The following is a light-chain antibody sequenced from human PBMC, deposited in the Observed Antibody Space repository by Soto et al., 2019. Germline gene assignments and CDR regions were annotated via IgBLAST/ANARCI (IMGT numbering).Light chain of an antibody. CDR3: QQYNIWPPYS. J-gene: IGKJ2*03. CDR2: GAS. CDR1: QRISSN. Sequence: EIVMTQSPSPPSVSPGERATVYCKACQRISSNLAWYQQKPGQPPRLLIYGASTRATGTPARVSGSGYGTEFTRTIGGLQSEDFALYYCQQYNIWPPYSFGEGTQVDTK. V-gene: IGKV3-15*01.